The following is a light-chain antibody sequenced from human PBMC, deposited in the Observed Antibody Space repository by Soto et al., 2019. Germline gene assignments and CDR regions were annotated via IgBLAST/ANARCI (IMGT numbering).Light chain of an antibody. Sequence: EIVLTQSPATLSLSPGERATLSCRASQSVSSYLGWYQQKPGQAPRLLIYDASNRATGIPARFSGGGSGTDFTLTISSLEPEDFAVYYCQQRSDWPRTFGQGTKLEIK. J-gene: IGKJ2*01. CDR1: QSVSSY. CDR2: DAS. CDR3: QQRSDWPRT. V-gene: IGKV3-11*01.